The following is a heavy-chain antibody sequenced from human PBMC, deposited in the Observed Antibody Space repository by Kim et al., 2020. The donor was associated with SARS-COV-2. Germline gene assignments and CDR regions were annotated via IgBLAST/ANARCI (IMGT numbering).Heavy chain of an antibody. CDR2: ISGSGGST. Sequence: GGSLRLSCAASGFTFSSYAMSWVRQAPGKGLEWVSAISGSGGSTYYADSVKGRFTISRDNSKNTLYLQMNSLRAEDTAVYYCAKDFEGARITIYEGYFDYWGQGTLVTVSS. CDR3: AKDFEGARITIYEGYFDY. D-gene: IGHD3-3*01. CDR1: GFTFSSYA. V-gene: IGHV3-23*01. J-gene: IGHJ4*02.